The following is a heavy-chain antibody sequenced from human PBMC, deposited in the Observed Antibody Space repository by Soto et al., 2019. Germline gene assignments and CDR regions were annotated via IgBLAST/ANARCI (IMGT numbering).Heavy chain of an antibody. V-gene: IGHV3-7*01. D-gene: IGHD2-2*01. CDR1: GFTFSNYA. CDR3: VRDVGFDYAN. Sequence: EVQLWESGGGLVQPGGSLRLSCAASGFTFSNYAMSWVRQAPGKGLEWVATMNDDGSEIYYVGSVKGRFAISRDNDENSLHLQMSFVSAEDTGVYFCVRDVGFDYANWGQGTLVTVSS. J-gene: IGHJ4*02. CDR2: MNDDGSEI.